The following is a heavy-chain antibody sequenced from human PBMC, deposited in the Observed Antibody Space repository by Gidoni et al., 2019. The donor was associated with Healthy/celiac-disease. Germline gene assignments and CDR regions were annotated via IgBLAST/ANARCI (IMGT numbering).Heavy chain of an antibody. J-gene: IGHJ4*02. CDR1: GFTFSSYS. CDR3: ARVGCSGGSCYRY. Sequence: EVQLVESGGGLVKPGGSLRLSCAASGFTFSSYSMNWVRQAPGKGLEWVSSISSSSSYIYYADSVKGRFTISRDNAKNSLYLQMNSLRAEDTAVYYCARVGCSGGSCYRYWGQGTLVTVSS. V-gene: IGHV3-21*01. D-gene: IGHD2-15*01. CDR2: ISSSSSYI.